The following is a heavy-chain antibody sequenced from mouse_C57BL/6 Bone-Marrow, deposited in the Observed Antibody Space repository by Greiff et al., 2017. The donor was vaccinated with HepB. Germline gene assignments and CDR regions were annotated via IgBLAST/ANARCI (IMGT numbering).Heavy chain of an antibody. CDR2: ISDGGSYT. J-gene: IGHJ2*01. CDR3: AREDYYDYEGFDY. D-gene: IGHD2-4*01. V-gene: IGHV5-4*01. CDR1: GFTFSSYA. Sequence: EVKLVESGGGLVKPGGSLKLSCAASGFTFSSYAMSWVRQTPEKRLEWVATISDGGSYTYYPDNVKGRFTISRDNAKNNLYLQMSHLKSEDTAMYYCAREDYYDYEGFDYWGQGTTLTVSS.